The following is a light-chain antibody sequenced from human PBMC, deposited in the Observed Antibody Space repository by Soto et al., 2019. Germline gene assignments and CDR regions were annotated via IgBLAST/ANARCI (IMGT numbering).Light chain of an antibody. J-gene: IGKJ3*01. V-gene: IGKV3-20*01. CDR2: GAS. CDR3: QHYGSSVLFS. Sequence: EIVLTQSPGTLSLSPGERATLSCRASQSVSSSYLAWYQQKPGQAPRLLIYGASSRATGIPDRFSGSGSGKDFTLTISRLEPEDFAVYYCQHYGSSVLFSFGPGTKVDIK. CDR1: QSVSSSY.